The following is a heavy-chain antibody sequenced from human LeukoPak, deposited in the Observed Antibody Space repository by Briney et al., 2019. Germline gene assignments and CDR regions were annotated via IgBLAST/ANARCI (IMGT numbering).Heavy chain of an antibody. CDR3: ARQGLRGYSYGRLPDY. V-gene: IGHV5-51*01. Sequence: RGESLKISCKGSGYSFTSYWIGWVRQMPGKGLEWMGIIYPGDSDTRYSPSFQGQVTISADKSISTAYLQWSSLKASDTAMYYCARQGLRGYSYGRLPDYWGQGTLVTVSS. J-gene: IGHJ4*02. CDR2: IYPGDSDT. D-gene: IGHD5-18*01. CDR1: GYSFTSYW.